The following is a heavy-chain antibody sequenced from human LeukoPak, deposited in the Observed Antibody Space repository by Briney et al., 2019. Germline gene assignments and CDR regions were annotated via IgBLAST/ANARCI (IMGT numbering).Heavy chain of an antibody. CDR2: INYSGTT. D-gene: IGHD5-18*01. CDR3: ATTYSYTSGGYDY. J-gene: IGHJ4*02. Sequence: PSETLSLTCTVSGGSISGSSYHWVWLPQSPGKGLEWIGSINYSGTTYYNPSLKSRVTISVDTSKNQFSLKVSSVTAADTAVYYCATTYSYTSGGYDYWGQGTLVTVSS. CDR1: GGSISGSSYH. V-gene: IGHV4-39*01.